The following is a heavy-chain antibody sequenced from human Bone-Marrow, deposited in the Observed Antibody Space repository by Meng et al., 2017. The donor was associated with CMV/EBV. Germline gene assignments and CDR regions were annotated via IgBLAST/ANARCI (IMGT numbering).Heavy chain of an antibody. CDR2: IYYSGST. V-gene: IGHV4-59*11. CDR1: GGSFSSHY. CDR3: ARLHLLTGYRRFDP. Sequence: QVQLQESGPGRVTPSETLSLTCTVSGGSFSSHYWSWIRQPPGKGLEWIGYIYYSGSTNYNPSLKSRVTISVETSKNQFSLKLTSVTAADTAVYYCARLHLLTGYRRFDPWGQGTLVTVSS. D-gene: IGHD3-9*01. J-gene: IGHJ5*02.